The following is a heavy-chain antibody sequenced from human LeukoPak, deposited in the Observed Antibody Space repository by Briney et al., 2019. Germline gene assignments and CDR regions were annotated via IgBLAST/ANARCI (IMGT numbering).Heavy chain of an antibody. J-gene: IGHJ4*02. D-gene: IGHD6-25*01. CDR2: IYYSGST. CDR3: ARHLRAALRPTGYFDY. V-gene: IGHV4-39*01. Sequence: SETLSLTCTVSGGSISSSSYYCGWIRQPPGKGLEWIGSIYYSGSTYYNPSLKSRVTISVDTSKNQFSLKLSSVTAADTAVYYCARHLRAALRPTGYFDYWGQGTLVTVSS. CDR1: GGSISSSSYY.